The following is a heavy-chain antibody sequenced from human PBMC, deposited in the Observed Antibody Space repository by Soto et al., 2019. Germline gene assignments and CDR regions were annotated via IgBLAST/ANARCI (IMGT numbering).Heavy chain of an antibody. J-gene: IGHJ3*02. CDR3: ATDRANGARAHRDAFDI. V-gene: IGHV4-30-2*01. D-gene: IGHD2-8*01. CDR2: IYHSGNT. CDR1: GGSISSGGYS. Sequence: TLSLTCAVSGGSISSGGYSWTWIRQPPGKGLEWIGYIYHSGNTNYNPSLKSRVTISLDRSKNQFSLRLSSVTAADTAVYYCATDRANGARAHRDAFDIWGQGTWVTVSS.